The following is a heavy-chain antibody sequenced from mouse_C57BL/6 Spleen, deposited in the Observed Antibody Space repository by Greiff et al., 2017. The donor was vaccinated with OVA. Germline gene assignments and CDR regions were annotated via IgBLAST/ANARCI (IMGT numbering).Heavy chain of an antibody. V-gene: IGHV7-3*01. CDR3: ARLDPYGSSLWAMDY. Sequence: EVQGVESGGGLVQPGGSLSLSCAASGFTFTDYYMSWVRQPPGKALEWLGFIRNKANGYTTEYSASVKGRFTISSDNSQSILYLQMNALRAEDSATYYCARLDPYGSSLWAMDYWGQGTSVTVSS. CDR1: GFTFTDYY. D-gene: IGHD1-1*01. CDR2: IRNKANGYTT. J-gene: IGHJ4*01.